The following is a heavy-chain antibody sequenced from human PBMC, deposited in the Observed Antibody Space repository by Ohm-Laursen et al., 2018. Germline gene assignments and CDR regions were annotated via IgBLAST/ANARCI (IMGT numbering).Heavy chain of an antibody. CDR1: GYTFINYD. CDR2: MNPKNDDT. CDR3: ARGRLSGTRRALDI. J-gene: IGHJ3*02. D-gene: IGHD1-7*01. Sequence: ASVKVSCKTSGYTFINYDIHWVRQASGRGLEWMGWMNPKNDDTGYAHKFQGRVTMSRNTSISTANLEMTSLRSEDTAVYYCARGRLSGTRRALDIWGQGTLVTVSS. V-gene: IGHV1-8*01.